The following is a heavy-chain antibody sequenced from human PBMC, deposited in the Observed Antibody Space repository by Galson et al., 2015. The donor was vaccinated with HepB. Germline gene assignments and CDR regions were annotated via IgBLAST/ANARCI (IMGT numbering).Heavy chain of an antibody. CDR3: ARDHRSYYDFWSGYSGVDP. J-gene: IGHJ5*02. CDR1: GYTFTGYY. V-gene: IGHV1-69*13. CDR2: IIPIFGTA. Sequence: SVKVSCKASGYTFTGYYLHWVRQAPGQGLEWMEGIIPIFGTANYAQKFQGRVTITADESTSTAYMELSSLRSEDTAVYYCARDHRSYYDFWSGYSGVDPWGQGTLVTVSS. D-gene: IGHD3-3*01.